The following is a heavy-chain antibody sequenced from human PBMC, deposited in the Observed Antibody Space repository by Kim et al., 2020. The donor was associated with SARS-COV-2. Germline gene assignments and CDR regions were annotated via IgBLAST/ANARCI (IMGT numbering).Heavy chain of an antibody. V-gene: IGHV3-73*01. CDR2: IRSKVNGYAT. CDR1: GFTFSDSA. J-gene: IGHJ3*01. D-gene: IGHD1-1*01. CDR3: TRVRGTTLAYWDSFD. Sequence: GGSLRLSCGASGFTFSDSAMHWVRRASGKGLEWVGRIRSKVNGYATAYSASVRGRFTISRDDSRNTAYLQMNSLKTADTAVYYCTRVRGTTLAYWDSFD.